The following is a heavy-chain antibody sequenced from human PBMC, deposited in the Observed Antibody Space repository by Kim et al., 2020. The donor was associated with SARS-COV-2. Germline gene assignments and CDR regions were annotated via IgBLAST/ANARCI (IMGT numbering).Heavy chain of an antibody. V-gene: IGHV3-21*01. J-gene: IGHJ3*02. CDR1: GFTFSSYS. CDR3: ARAGIYDYGDYTAPDAFDI. CDR2: ISSSSSYI. D-gene: IGHD4-17*01. Sequence: GGSLRLSCAASGFTFSSYSMNWVRQAPGKGLEWVSSISSSSSYIYYADSVKGRFTISRDNAKNSLYLQMNSLRAEDTAVYYCARAGIYDYGDYTAPDAFDIWGQGTMVTVSS.